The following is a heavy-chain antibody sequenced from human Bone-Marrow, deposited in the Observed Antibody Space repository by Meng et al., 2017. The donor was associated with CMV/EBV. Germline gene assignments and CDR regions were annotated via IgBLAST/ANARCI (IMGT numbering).Heavy chain of an antibody. V-gene: IGHV3-53*05. D-gene: IGHD5-18*01. Sequence: GSLRLSCAASGFTVSSNYMSWVRQAPGKGLEWVSVIYSGGSTYYADSVKGRFTISRDNAKNSLYLQMNSLRAEDTALYYCAKDQSGYSYGASYYYYGMDVWGQGTTVTVSS. CDR2: IYSGGST. CDR1: GFTVSSNY. J-gene: IGHJ6*02. CDR3: AKDQSGYSYGASYYYYGMDV.